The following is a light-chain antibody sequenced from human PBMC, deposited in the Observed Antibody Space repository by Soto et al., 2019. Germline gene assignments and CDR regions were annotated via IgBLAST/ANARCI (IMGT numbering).Light chain of an antibody. J-gene: IGKJ3*01. CDR1: QAVNTR. V-gene: IGKV3-11*01. Sequence: EIVLTQSPATLSSFPGDRVTLSCRASQAVNTRLAWYQHKPGQAPRLLIYLTSNRAAGIPARFSGSGSGTDFTLTISDVEPEDFAVYYCQQRSNWPPKVTFGPGTKV. CDR2: LTS. CDR3: QQRSNWPPKVT.